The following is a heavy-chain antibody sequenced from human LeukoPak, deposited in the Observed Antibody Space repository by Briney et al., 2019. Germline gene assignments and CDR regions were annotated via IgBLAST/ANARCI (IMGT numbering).Heavy chain of an antibody. CDR3: AREVSSAAYYMDV. D-gene: IGHD6-25*01. J-gene: IGHJ6*03. V-gene: IGHV1-69*13. CDR1: GGTFSSYA. Sequence: ASVKVSCKASGGTFSSYAISWVRQAPGQGLEWMGGIIPIFGTANYAQKFQGRVTITADESTSTAYMELSSLSSEDTAVYYCAREVSSAAYYMDVWGKGTTVTVSS. CDR2: IIPIFGTA.